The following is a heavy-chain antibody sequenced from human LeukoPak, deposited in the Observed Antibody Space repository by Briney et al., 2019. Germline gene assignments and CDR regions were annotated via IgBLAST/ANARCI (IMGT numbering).Heavy chain of an antibody. V-gene: IGHV4-31*03. CDR3: SLATGPFDP. Sequence: SETLSLTCTVSGGFISSGGYYWTWIRQRPGKGLEYIGYIYYSGSTCYNPSLGSRIAISIDTSNNRFSLDLTSVTAADTAVYYCSLATGPFDPWGQGIMVTVSS. J-gene: IGHJ5*02. CDR1: GGFISSGGYY. D-gene: IGHD1-1*01. CDR2: IYYSGST.